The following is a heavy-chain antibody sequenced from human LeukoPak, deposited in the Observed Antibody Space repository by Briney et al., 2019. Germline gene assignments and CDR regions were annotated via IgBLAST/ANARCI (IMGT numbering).Heavy chain of an antibody. V-gene: IGHV3-7*04. CDR3: ARDRYSSTSCFIDY. CDR1: RFTFSNYW. Sequence: PGGSLRLSCAVSRFTFSNYWMSWVRQAPGKGLEWVANIKQDGSEKYYVDPVKGRFTISRDNAKNSLYLQMNSLRAEDRAVYYCARDRYSSTSCFIDYWGQGTLVTVSS. CDR2: IKQDGSEK. D-gene: IGHD2-2*01. J-gene: IGHJ4*02.